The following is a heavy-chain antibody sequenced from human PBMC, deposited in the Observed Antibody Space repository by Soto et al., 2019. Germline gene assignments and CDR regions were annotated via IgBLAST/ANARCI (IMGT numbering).Heavy chain of an antibody. CDR2: ISGSGGST. V-gene: IGHV3-23*01. CDR3: ARTPCGNGVCYPY. J-gene: IGHJ4*02. Sequence: GGSLRLSCAASGFTFSSYAMSWVRQAPGKGLEWVSAISGSGGSTYYADSVKGRFTISRDNSKNTLYLQMNSLRAEDTAVYYCARTPCGNGVCYPYWGQGTLVTVSS. D-gene: IGHD2-8*01. CDR1: GFTFSSYA.